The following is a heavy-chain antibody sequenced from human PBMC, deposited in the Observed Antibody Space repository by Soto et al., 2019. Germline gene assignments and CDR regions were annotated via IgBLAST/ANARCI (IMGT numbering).Heavy chain of an antibody. D-gene: IGHD5-12*01. Sequence: SETLSLACAVYGGSFSGYYWSWIRQPPGKGLEWIGEINHSGSTNYNPSLKSRVTISVDTSTNQFSLKLSAVTAADTAVYYCARMKGYVYYYGMDVWGQGTTVTVSS. V-gene: IGHV4-34*01. CDR1: GGSFSGYY. CDR2: INHSGST. CDR3: ARMKGYVYYYGMDV. J-gene: IGHJ6*02.